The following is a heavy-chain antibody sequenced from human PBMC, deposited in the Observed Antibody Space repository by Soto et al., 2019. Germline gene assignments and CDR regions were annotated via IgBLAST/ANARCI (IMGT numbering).Heavy chain of an antibody. Sequence: ASVKVSCKASGYTFTSYGISWVRQAPGQGLEWMGWISAYNGNTNYAQKLQGRVTMTTDTSTSTAYMELRSLRSDDTAVYYCARVTIAAAGTLDYYYCMDVWGPGTTVTVSS. CDR2: ISAYNGNT. J-gene: IGHJ6*02. D-gene: IGHD6-13*01. V-gene: IGHV1-18*01. CDR1: GYTFTSYG. CDR3: ARVTIAAAGTLDYYYCMDV.